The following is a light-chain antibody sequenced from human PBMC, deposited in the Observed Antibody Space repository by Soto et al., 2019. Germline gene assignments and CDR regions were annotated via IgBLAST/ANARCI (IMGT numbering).Light chain of an antibody. CDR2: DAS. V-gene: IGKV3-11*01. CDR1: QSVSSY. J-gene: IGKJ4*01. CDR3: QQRSNWPT. Sequence: PGERPTLSCRASQSVSSYLAWYQQKPGQAPRHLIYDASNRATGIPARFSGSGSGTDFTLTISSLEPEDFAVYYCQQRSNWPTFGGGTKVDI.